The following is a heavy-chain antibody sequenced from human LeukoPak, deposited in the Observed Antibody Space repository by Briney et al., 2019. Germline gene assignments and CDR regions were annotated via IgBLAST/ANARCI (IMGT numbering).Heavy chain of an antibody. V-gene: IGHV1-8*03. CDR3: AREAHYYDSSGFPPTGAFDI. J-gene: IGHJ3*02. CDR2: MNPNSGNT. CDR1: GYTFTSYD. Sequence: ASVKVPCKASGYTFTSYDINWVRQATGQGLEWMGWMNPNSGNTGYAQKFQGRVTITRNTSISTAYMELSSLRSEDTAVYYCAREAHYYDSSGFPPTGAFDIWGQGTMVTVSS. D-gene: IGHD3-22*01.